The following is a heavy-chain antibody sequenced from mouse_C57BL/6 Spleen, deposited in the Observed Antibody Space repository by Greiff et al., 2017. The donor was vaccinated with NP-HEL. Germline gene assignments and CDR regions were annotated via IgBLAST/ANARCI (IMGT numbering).Heavy chain of an antibody. CDR2: IDPSDSYT. CDR1: GYTFTSYW. J-gene: IGHJ3*01. D-gene: IGHD2-4*01. Sequence: QVQLQQPGAELVMPGASVKLSCKASGYTFTSYWMHWVKQRPGQGLEWIGEIDPSDSYTNYNQKFKGKSTLTVDKSSSTAYMQLSSLTSEDSAVYYCARWGDYDERFAYWGQGTLVTVSA. CDR3: ARWGDYDERFAY. V-gene: IGHV1-69*01.